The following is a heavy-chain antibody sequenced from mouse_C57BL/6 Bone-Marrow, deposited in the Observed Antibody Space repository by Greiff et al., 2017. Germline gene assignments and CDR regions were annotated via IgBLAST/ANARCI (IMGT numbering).Heavy chain of an antibody. J-gene: IGHJ2*01. Sequence: EVKLVESGAELVRPGASVKLSCTASGFNIKDYYMHWVKQRPEQGLEWIGRIDPEDGDTEYAPKFQGKATMTADTSSNTAYLQLSSLTSEDTAVDYCTPNWEEGCFDYWGQGTTLTVSS. D-gene: IGHD4-1*01. CDR1: GFNIKDYY. CDR2: IDPEDGDT. CDR3: TPNWEEGCFDY. V-gene: IGHV14-1*01.